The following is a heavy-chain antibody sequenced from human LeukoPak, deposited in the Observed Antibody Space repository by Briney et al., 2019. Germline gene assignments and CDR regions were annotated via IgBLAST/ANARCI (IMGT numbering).Heavy chain of an antibody. CDR3: ATTWYFDSRGYLFED. CDR2: SYHSGGT. J-gene: IGHJ4*01. D-gene: IGHD3-22*01. V-gene: IGHV4-38-2*02. Sequence: SETLSLTCTVSGYSIRSGYYWAWIRQPPGKGLEWIGSSYHSGGTDYNPSLKSRITISVDTSKNQFSLQLNSLTAADTAVYFCATTWYFDSRGYLFEDWGHGTLVTVSS. CDR1: GYSIRSGYY.